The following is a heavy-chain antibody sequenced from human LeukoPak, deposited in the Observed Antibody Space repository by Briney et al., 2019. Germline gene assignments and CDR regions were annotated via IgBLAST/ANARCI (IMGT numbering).Heavy chain of an antibody. Sequence: GGSLRLSCAASGFSFRSHTMNWVRQAPGKGLEWVSSISSSSSDMYYADSVKGRFTISRDNAKNSLYLEVNSLRAEDTAAYYCASQGGLDDWGQGTLVTVSS. V-gene: IGHV3-21*01. CDR1: GFSFRSHT. CDR3: ASQGGLDD. CDR2: ISSSSSDM. J-gene: IGHJ4*02. D-gene: IGHD2-15*01.